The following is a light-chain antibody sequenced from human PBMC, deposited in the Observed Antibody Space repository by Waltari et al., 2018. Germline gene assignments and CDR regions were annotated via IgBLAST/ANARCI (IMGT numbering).Light chain of an antibody. V-gene: IGKV4-1*01. J-gene: IGKJ1*01. CDR2: WAS. Sequence: DIVMTQSPDSLAVSLGERATINCKPSQSVLYSSNNKNYLAWYQQKPGQPPKLLIYWASTRESGVPDRFSGSGSGTDFTLTINSLQAEDVAVYYCQQYYSTPRTFGQGTKVEIK. CDR3: QQYYSTPRT. CDR1: QSVLYSSNNKNY.